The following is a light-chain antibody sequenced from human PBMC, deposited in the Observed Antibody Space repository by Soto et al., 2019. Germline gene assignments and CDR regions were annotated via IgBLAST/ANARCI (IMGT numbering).Light chain of an antibody. CDR2: DAS. J-gene: IGKJ2*01. CDR1: QSVSSY. CDR3: QERSNWPLNT. V-gene: IGKV3-11*01. Sequence: EIVLTQSPATLSLSPGERATLSCRASQSVSSYLAWYQQKPGQAPRLLSYDASNRATGIAARFSGCGSGPDFTPTISSLEPEDFAVYYCQERSNWPLNTFGQGTKLEIK.